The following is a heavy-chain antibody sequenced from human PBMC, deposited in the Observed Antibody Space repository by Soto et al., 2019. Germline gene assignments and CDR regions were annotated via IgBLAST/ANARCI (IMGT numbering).Heavy chain of an antibody. J-gene: IGHJ5*02. CDR2: IYYSGRT. CDR3: ARMGLHLGELSRNWFDP. D-gene: IGHD3-16*02. V-gene: IGHV4-31*03. CDR1: GGSISSGDYY. Sequence: QVQLQESGPGLVKPSQTLSLTCTLSGGSISSGDYYWSWIRHPPGKGLEWIGNIYYSGRTNYNPSLKSRLKISLDTSNNPFFLKLTSVTAADTAVYYCARMGLHLGELSRNWFDPWGQGTLVTVSS.